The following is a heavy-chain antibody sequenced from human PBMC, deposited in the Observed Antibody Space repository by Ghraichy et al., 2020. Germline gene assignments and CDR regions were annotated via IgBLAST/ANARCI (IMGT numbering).Heavy chain of an antibody. V-gene: IGHV3-23*01. Sequence: GGSLRLSCAASGFTFSSYAMSWVRQAPGKGLEWVSAISGSGGSTYYADSVKGRFTISRDNSKNTLYLQMNSLRAEDTAVYYCAKGILDYYDILTGYYTLPSWFDPWGQGTLVTVSS. CDR2: ISGSGGST. CDR1: GFTFSSYA. J-gene: IGHJ5*02. CDR3: AKGILDYYDILTGYYTLPSWFDP. D-gene: IGHD3-9*01.